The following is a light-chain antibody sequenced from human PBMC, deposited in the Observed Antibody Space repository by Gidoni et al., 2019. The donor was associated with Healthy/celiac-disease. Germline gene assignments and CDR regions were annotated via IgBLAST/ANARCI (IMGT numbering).Light chain of an antibody. CDR3: QQYDNLPLT. V-gene: IGKV1-33*01. CDR2: DAS. CDR1: QDISNY. Sequence: DIQMAQSPSSLSASVGDRVTITCQASQDISNYLNWYQQKPGKAPKLLIYDASNLETGVPSRCSGSGSGTDFTFTISSLKPEDIATYYCQQYDNLPLTFGGGTKVEIK. J-gene: IGKJ4*01.